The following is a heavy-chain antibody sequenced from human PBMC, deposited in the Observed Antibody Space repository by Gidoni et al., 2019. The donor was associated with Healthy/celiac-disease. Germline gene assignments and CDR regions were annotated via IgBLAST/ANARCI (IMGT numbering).Heavy chain of an antibody. Sequence: EVQLVESGGAVVQPGRSLRLSCAASGFTFDVYAMHWVRQAPGKGLEWVSLISWDGGSTYYADSVKGRFTISRDNSKNSLYLQMNSLRAEDTALYYCAKGLPGIAVAGTLYYYYGMDVWGQGTTVTVSS. D-gene: IGHD6-19*01. V-gene: IGHV3-43D*04. J-gene: IGHJ6*02. CDR3: AKGLPGIAVAGTLYYYYGMDV. CDR1: GFTFDVYA. CDR2: ISWDGGST.